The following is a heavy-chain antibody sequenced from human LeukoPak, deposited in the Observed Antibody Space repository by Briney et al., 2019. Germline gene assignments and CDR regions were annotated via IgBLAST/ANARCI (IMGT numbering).Heavy chain of an antibody. CDR1: GYSFTNYN. J-gene: IGHJ3*02. V-gene: IGHV1-46*01. Sequence: SVKVSCKTSGYSFTNYNLHWVRQAPGQRLEWMGIIKPSGGDTNYAQKFQGRVFMTRDTSTSTVYLELSSLKAEDTAVYYCARVRDGYNDAYDIWGQGTVVTVSS. D-gene: IGHD5-24*01. CDR2: IKPSGGDT. CDR3: ARVRDGYNDAYDI.